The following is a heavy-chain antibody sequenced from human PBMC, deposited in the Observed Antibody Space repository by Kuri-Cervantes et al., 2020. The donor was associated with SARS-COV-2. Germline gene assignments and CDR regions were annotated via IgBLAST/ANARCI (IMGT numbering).Heavy chain of an antibody. CDR1: GASLSSADFY. CDR3: VSTETGNTNWFDP. CDR2: IYFSGTT. V-gene: IGHV4-30-4*01. D-gene: IGHD1-7*01. J-gene: IGHJ5*02. Sequence: SETLSLTCTVSGASLSSADFYWSWIRQPPGKGLEWIGYIYFSGTTYYNPSLQSRFAISVDTSKNQFSLKLTSVTVADTAVYYCVSTETGNTNWFDPLGQGTLVTVSS.